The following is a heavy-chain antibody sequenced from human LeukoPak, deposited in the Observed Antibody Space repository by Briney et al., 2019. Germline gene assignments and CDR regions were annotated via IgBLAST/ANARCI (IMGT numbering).Heavy chain of an antibody. D-gene: IGHD3-22*01. V-gene: IGHV4-59*01. CDR2: ISYSGST. J-gene: IGHJ3*02. CDR1: GGSFTPYY. Sequence: SETLSLTCTVSGGSFTPYYWSWIRQPPGKGLEWIGHISYSGSTNYNPSLKSRVTVSIDTSKNQVSLKLSSMTAADTAVYYCARDLLDSSGYEWDAFDIWGQGTMVTVSS. CDR3: ARDLLDSSGYEWDAFDI.